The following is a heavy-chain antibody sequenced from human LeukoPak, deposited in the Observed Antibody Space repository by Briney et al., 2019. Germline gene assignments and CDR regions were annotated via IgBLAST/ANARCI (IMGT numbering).Heavy chain of an antibody. CDR1: GFTFSSYS. V-gene: IGHV3-21*04. J-gene: IGHJ4*02. D-gene: IGHD6-19*01. CDR3: ARHSSGWYGDY. CDR2: ISSSSSYI. Sequence: PGGSLRLSCAASGFTFSSYSMNWVRQAPGKGLEWVSSISSSSSYIYYADSVKGRFTISRDNSKNTLYLQMNSLRAEDTAVYYCARHSSGWYGDYWGQGTLVTVSS.